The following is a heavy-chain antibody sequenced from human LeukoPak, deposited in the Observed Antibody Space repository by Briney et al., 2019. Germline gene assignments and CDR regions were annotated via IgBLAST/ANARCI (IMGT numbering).Heavy chain of an antibody. V-gene: IGHV3-23*01. J-gene: IGHJ4*02. CDR2: ISGSGGST. CDR3: AKEYDSSGYYSDY. CDR1: GFTFNSYG. Sequence: GGSLRLSCAASGFTFNSYGMSWVRQAPGKGLEWVSAISGSGGSTYYADSVKGRFTISRDNSKNTLYLQMNSLRAEDTAVYYCAKEYDSSGYYSDYWGQGALVTVSS. D-gene: IGHD3-22*01.